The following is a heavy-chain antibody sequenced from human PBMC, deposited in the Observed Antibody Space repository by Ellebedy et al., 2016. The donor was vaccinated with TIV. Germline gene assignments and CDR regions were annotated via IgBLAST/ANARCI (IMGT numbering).Heavy chain of an antibody. V-gene: IGHV3-49*04. Sequence: GGSLRLSCAASEFTVSYNYMNWVRQAPGKGLEWVGFISSKAFGGTTEYAASVKGRFTVSRDDSKSIAYLQMNSLKTEDTAVYYCTRGRLEMATTFDYWGQGTLVTVSS. J-gene: IGHJ4*02. D-gene: IGHD5-24*01. CDR3: TRGRLEMATTFDY. CDR2: ISSKAFGGTT. CDR1: EFTVSYNY.